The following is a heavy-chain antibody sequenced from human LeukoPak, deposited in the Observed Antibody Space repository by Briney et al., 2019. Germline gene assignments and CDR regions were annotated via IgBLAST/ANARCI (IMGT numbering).Heavy chain of an antibody. V-gene: IGHV3-53*01. CDR1: GFTVSTDH. CDR3: AKRRDYSGGFFSDFDY. D-gene: IGHD2-15*01. J-gene: IGHJ4*02. Sequence: PGGSLRLSCAASGFTVSTDHMSWVRQAPGKGLEWVAVSYSGGSRSYAESVKGRFTISRDKSKNTLYLQMNSLRAEDTAVYYCAKRRDYSGGFFSDFDYWGQGTLVTVSS. CDR2: SYSGGSR.